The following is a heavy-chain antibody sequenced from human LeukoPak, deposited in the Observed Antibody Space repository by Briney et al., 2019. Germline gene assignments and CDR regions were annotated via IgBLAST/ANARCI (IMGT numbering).Heavy chain of an antibody. J-gene: IGHJ4*02. Sequence: ASVKVSCKASGYMFTDYYMHWVRQAPGQGLEWMGWINPNSGGTNYAQKFQGRVTMTRDTSISTAYMELSRLRSDDTAVYYCARVYLGVYYYGSSGYSHLDYWGQGTLVTVSS. D-gene: IGHD3-22*01. V-gene: IGHV1-2*02. CDR3: ARVYLGVYYYGSSGYSHLDY. CDR1: GYMFTDYY. CDR2: INPNSGGT.